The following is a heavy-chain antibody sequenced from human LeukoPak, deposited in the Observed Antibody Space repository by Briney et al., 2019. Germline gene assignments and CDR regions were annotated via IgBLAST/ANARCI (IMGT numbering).Heavy chain of an antibody. CDR1: GFTVSSNY. CDR2: IYSGGST. D-gene: IGHD2-2*01. CDR3: AKDEVIPSYYYIDV. V-gene: IGHV3-66*01. Sequence: GGSLRLSCAASGFTVSSNYMSWVRQAPGKGLEWVSVIYSGGSTYYADSVRGRFTISRDNSRNTLFLQMNSLRADDTAVYYCAKDEVIPSYYYIDVWGKGTTVTVSS. J-gene: IGHJ6*03.